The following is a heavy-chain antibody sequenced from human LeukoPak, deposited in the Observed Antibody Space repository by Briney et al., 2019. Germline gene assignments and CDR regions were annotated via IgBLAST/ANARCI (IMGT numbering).Heavy chain of an antibody. CDR1: GFTFSSYS. Sequence: GGSLRLSCAASGFTFSSYSMNWLREAPGKGLEWVSYISSSSSTIYYADSVKGRFTISRDNAKNSLYLQMNSRRDEDTAVYYCARVPYYYDSSGPRGWGQGTLVTVSS. D-gene: IGHD3-22*01. CDR3: ARVPYYYDSSGPRG. V-gene: IGHV3-48*02. CDR2: ISSSSSTI. J-gene: IGHJ4*02.